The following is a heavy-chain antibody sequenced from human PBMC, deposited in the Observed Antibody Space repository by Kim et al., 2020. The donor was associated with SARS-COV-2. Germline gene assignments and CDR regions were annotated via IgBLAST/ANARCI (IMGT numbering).Heavy chain of an antibody. CDR2: IYYSGST. CDR1: GGSISSSRYY. CDR3: ASVSRSNLSFD. V-gene: IGHV4-39*07. Sequence: SETLSLTCTVSGGSISSSRYYGGWIRQPPGKDLEWIGSIYYSGSTYYNPSLKSRVTISVDTSKNQFSLKLSSVTAADMAVDYCASVSRSNLSFD. D-gene: IGHD2-2*01. J-gene: IGHJ3*02.